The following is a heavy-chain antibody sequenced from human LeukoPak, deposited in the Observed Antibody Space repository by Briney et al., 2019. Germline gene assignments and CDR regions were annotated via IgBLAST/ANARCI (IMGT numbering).Heavy chain of an antibody. J-gene: IGHJ3*02. CDR1: GFTFSSYS. Sequence: GGSLRLSCAASGFTFSSYSMIWVRQAPGKGLEWVSSISISSSYLYYADSVRGRFTISRDNAKNSLYLQMNSLRAEDTAVYYCARDKNWGSGAFDIWGQGTMVTVSS. CDR3: ARDKNWGSGAFDI. V-gene: IGHV3-21*01. CDR2: ISISSSYL. D-gene: IGHD7-27*01.